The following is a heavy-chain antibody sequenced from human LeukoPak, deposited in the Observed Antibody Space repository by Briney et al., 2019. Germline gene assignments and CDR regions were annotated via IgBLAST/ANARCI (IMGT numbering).Heavy chain of an antibody. Sequence: GGSLRLSCAASGFTFSNYAMNWVRQAPGKGLEWVSTISTDGGSTYYTDSVRGRFTISRDNSKSTLYLQINSLRAEDTALYYCTTCSGGSCSHFDYWGQGTVVTVSS. CDR2: ISTDGGST. D-gene: IGHD2-15*01. J-gene: IGHJ4*02. CDR3: TTCSGGSCSHFDY. V-gene: IGHV3-23*01. CDR1: GFTFSNYA.